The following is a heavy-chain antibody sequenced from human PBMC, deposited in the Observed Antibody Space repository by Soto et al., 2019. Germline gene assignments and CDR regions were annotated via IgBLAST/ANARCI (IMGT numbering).Heavy chain of an antibody. CDR1: GGSISGIH. CDR2: TYYTGNI. V-gene: IGHV4-59*01. J-gene: IGHJ6*02. Sequence: SETLSLTCTVSGGSISGIHPWSWIRQSPGKRLECIAYTYYTGNIDYNPCVKSRVSMSVDKAKNEFSLKMNSVTAADTAVYYCARGHMSLPPVVTHSYGMDVWGPGTTGTVSS. D-gene: IGHD2-21*01. CDR3: ARGHMSLPPVVTHSYGMDV.